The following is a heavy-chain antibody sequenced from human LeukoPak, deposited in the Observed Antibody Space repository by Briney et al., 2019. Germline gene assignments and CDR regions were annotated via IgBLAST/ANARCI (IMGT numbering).Heavy chain of an antibody. J-gene: IGHJ4*02. CDR3: ARVEYSSSS. V-gene: IGHV4-39*07. Sequence: SETLSLTCTVSGGSISSSGYYWGWIRQPPGKGLEWIGSIYYSGSTYYNPSPKSRVTISVDTSKNQFSLKLSSVTAADTAVYYCARVEYSSSSWGQGTLVTVSS. CDR1: GGSISSSGYY. CDR2: IYYSGST. D-gene: IGHD6-6*01.